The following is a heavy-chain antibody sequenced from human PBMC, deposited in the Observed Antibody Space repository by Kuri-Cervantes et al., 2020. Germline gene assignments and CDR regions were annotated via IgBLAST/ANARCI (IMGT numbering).Heavy chain of an antibody. Sequence: GGSLRLSCAASGFTFSSYAMHWVRQAPGKGLEWVAVISYDGSNKYYADSVKDRFTISRDNSKSTVYLWMTSLRGEDTALYYCAKGTSTTTTRLDDWGQGTQVTVSS. CDR2: ISYDGSNK. V-gene: IGHV3-30-3*01. J-gene: IGHJ4*02. CDR3: AKGTSTTTTRLDD. D-gene: IGHD1-1*01. CDR1: GFTFSSYA.